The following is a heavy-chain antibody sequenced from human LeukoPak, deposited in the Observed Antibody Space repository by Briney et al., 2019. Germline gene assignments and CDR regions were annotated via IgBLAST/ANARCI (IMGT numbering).Heavy chain of an antibody. V-gene: IGHV3-7*01. Sequence: GGSLRLSCAASGFTFSRYWMAWVRQAPGKGLEWVANMKQDGSDKNYVDSVKGRFTISRDNAKNLMYLQMNCLRAEDTAVYYCARDKIVGATYFDDWGQGTLVTVSS. D-gene: IGHD1-26*01. CDR3: ARDKIVGATYFDD. CDR2: MKQDGSDK. CDR1: GFTFSRYW. J-gene: IGHJ4*02.